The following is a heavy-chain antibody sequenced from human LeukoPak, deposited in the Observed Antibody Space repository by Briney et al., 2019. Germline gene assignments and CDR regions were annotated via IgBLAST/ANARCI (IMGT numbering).Heavy chain of an antibody. J-gene: IGHJ4*02. CDR3: AKLNIPVDY. V-gene: IGHV3-7*01. Sequence: GGSLRLSCAASGFTFSSYWMNWARQAPGKGLEWVASINHNGNVNYYVDSVKGRFTISRDNAKNSLYLQMNSLRAEDTAVYYCAKLNIPVDYWGQGTLVTVSS. D-gene: IGHD2/OR15-2a*01. CDR2: INHNGNVN. CDR1: GFTFSSYW.